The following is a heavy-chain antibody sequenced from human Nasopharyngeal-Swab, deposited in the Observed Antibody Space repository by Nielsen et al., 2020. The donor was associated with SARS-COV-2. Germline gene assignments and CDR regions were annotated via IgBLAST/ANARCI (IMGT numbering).Heavy chain of an antibody. CDR3: ARVGWWFHYYFDY. D-gene: IGHD2-15*01. J-gene: IGHJ4*02. Sequence: GESLKISCAASGFTFSSYWMNWVRQAPGKGLEWVANIKQDGSEKYYVDSVKGRFTISRDNAKNSLYLQMNSLRAEDTAVYYCARVGWWFHYYFDYWGQGTLVTVSS. CDR2: IKQDGSEK. CDR1: GFTFSSYW. V-gene: IGHV3-7*01.